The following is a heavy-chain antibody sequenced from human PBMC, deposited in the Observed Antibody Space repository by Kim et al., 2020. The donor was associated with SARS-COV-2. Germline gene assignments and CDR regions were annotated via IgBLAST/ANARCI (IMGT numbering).Heavy chain of an antibody. CDR2: ISSSGSTI. CDR1: GFTFSSYE. CDR3: ARDPYYYDISGYNY. Sequence: GGSLRLSCAASGFTFSSYEMNWVRQAPGKGLEWVSYISSSGSTIYYADSVKGRFTISRDNAKNSLYLQMNSLRAEDTAVYYCARDPYYYDISGYNYWGQGTLVTVSS. D-gene: IGHD3-22*01. V-gene: IGHV3-48*03. J-gene: IGHJ4*02.